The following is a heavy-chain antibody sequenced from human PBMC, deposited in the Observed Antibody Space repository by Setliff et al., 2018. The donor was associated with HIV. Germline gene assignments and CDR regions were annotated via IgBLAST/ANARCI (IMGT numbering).Heavy chain of an antibody. CDR3: ARASRWGSIPFDY. Sequence: SETLSLTCAVYGGSFSGYYWSWIRQTPGKGLERIGEIDHSGGTKYNPSLKSRVTISLDTSKNQFSLKLSSVTAADTAVYYCARASRWGSIPFDYWGQGTLVTVSS. V-gene: IGHV4-34*01. D-gene: IGHD2-21*01. CDR2: IDHSGGT. J-gene: IGHJ4*02. CDR1: GGSFSGYY.